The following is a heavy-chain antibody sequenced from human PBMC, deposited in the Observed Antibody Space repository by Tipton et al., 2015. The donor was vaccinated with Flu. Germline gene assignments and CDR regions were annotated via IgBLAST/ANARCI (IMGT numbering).Heavy chain of an antibody. CDR2: IYPAGGGI. Sequence: QSGAEVKTPGASVKVSCKASGYTFTSYNMHWVRQAPGQGLEWMGIIYPAGGGISYAQKFQGRVTMTRDRSTGTVHMELSTLRSDDTAMYYCARDKGGGTYTFDVWGQGTMVTVSS. V-gene: IGHV1-46*01. CDR1: GYTFTSYN. CDR3: ARDKGGGTYTFDV. D-gene: IGHD1-1*01. J-gene: IGHJ3*01.